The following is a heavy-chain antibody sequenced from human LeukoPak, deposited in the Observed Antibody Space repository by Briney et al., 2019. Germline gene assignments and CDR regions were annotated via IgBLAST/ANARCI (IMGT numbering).Heavy chain of an antibody. CDR1: GYTFTSYA. CDR2: INTNTGNP. CDR3: ARTMLLAARPFDY. D-gene: IGHD6-6*01. Sequence: GASVKVSCKASGYTFTSYAMSWVRQAPGQGLEWMGWINTNTGNPTYAQGFTGRFVFSLDTSVSTAYLQISSLQAEDTAVYYCARTMLLAARPFDYWGQGTLVTVSS. V-gene: IGHV7-4-1*02. J-gene: IGHJ4*02.